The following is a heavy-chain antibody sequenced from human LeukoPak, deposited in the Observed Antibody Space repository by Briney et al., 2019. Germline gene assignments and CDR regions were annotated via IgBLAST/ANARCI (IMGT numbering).Heavy chain of an antibody. J-gene: IGHJ4*02. Sequence: GGSLRLSCAASGFTFSSHSMNWARQAPGKGLEWVSYISHSSRTIYYADSVKGRFTISRDNAKNSLYLQMNSLRAEDSAVYYCARDRLHYGEYEKTFDYWGQGTLVTVSS. CDR1: GFTFSSHS. CDR3: ARDRLHYGEYEKTFDY. CDR2: ISHSSRTI. D-gene: IGHD4-17*01. V-gene: IGHV3-48*01.